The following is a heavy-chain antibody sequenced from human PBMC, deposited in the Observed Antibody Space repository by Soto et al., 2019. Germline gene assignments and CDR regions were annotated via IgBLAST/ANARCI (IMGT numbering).Heavy chain of an antibody. V-gene: IGHV3-48*03. CDR1: GFTLSSYH. CDR3: ARDGSTETTNFHYAMDV. CDR2: INAGSSII. D-gene: IGHD4-17*01. Sequence: PGGSLRLSCAASGFTLSSYHMDWVRQAPGKGLEWVSYINAGSSIIHYADSVRGRFTISRDNAKNSLYLQMDSLRAEDTAVYYCARDGSTETTNFHYAMDVWGKGTKVTVSS. J-gene: IGHJ6*04.